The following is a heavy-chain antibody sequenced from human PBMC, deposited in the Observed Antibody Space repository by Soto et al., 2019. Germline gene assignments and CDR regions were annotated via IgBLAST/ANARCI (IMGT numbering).Heavy chain of an antibody. V-gene: IGHV3-30-3*01. CDR2: ISYDGSNK. CDR1: GFTFSSYA. D-gene: IGHD6-13*01. J-gene: IGHJ5*02. Sequence: QVQLVESGGGVVQPGRSLRLSCAASGFTFSSYAMHWVRQAPGKGMEWVAVISYDGSNKYYADSVKGRFTISRDNSKNTLYLQMNSLRAEETAVYYCARGRIAAAGTGWFDPWGQGTLVTVSS. CDR3: ARGRIAAAGTGWFDP.